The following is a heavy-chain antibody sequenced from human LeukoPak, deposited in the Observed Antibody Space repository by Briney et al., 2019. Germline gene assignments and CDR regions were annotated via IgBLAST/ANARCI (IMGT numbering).Heavy chain of an antibody. J-gene: IGHJ4*02. CDR2: INPNSGGT. CDR3: ARDAIGDSYGPDY. Sequence: ASVKVSCKASGYTFTGSYMHWVRQAPGQGLEWMGWINPNSGGTNYAQKFQGRVTMTRDTSISTAYMELSRLRSDDTAVYYCARDAIGDSYGPDYWGQGTLVTVSS. CDR1: GYTFTGSY. V-gene: IGHV1-2*02. D-gene: IGHD5-18*01.